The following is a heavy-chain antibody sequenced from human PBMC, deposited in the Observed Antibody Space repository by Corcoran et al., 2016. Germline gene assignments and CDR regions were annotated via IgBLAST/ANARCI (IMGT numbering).Heavy chain of an antibody. CDR3: ARGRIAAAFDI. J-gene: IGHJ3*02. V-gene: IGHV4-34*01. CDR2: INHSGST. Sequence: QVQLQQWGAGLLKPSETLSLTCAVYGGSFSGYYWSWIRQPPGKGLEWIGEINHSGSTNYNPSLKSRVTISVDTSKNQFSLKLSSVTAADTAVYYGARGRIAAAFDIWGQGTMVTVSS. CDR1: GGSFSGYY.